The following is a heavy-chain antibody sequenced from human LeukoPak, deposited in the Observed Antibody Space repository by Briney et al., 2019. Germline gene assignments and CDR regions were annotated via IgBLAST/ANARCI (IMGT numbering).Heavy chain of an antibody. CDR1: NDSISKYY. Sequence: SETLSLTCTVSNDSISKYYWSWIRQPPGKGPEWIGYIYYSGSTNCNPSLKSRVTISVDTSKNQFSLKLTSVTAADTAVYFCARGWEPTGHWYFDLWGRGTLVTVSS. CDR2: IYYSGST. V-gene: IGHV4-59*01. J-gene: IGHJ2*01. CDR3: ARGWEPTGHWYFDL. D-gene: IGHD1-26*01.